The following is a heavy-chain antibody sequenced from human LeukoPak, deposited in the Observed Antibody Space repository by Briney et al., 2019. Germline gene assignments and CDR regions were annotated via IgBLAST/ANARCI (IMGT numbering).Heavy chain of an antibody. D-gene: IGHD3-22*01. CDR2: IYYSGST. V-gene: IGHV4-39*07. CDR3: ARDVNYYDSSGHPTSRDSYGMDV. Sequence: SETLSLTCTVSGGSISSSSYYWGWIRQPPGKGLEWIGSIYYSGSTYYNPSLKSRVTISVDTSKNQFSLKLSSVTAADTAVYYCARDVNYYDSSGHPTSRDSYGMDVWGQGTTVTVSS. J-gene: IGHJ6*02. CDR1: GGSISSSSYY.